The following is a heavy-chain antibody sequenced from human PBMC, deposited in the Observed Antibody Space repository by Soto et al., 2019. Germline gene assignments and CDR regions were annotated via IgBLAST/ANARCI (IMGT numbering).Heavy chain of an antibody. CDR3: ARSIDSSGYYFSNC. J-gene: IGHJ4*02. V-gene: IGHV4-61*01. D-gene: IGHD3-22*01. CDR2: IHYSGST. Sequence: SETLSLTCTVSGGSVSSGSYYWSWIRQPPGKGLEWIGYIHYSGSTNYNPSLKSRVTMSVDTSRNQFSLKLSSVTAADTAVYYCARSIDSSGYYFSNCWGQGTLVTVSS. CDR1: GGSVSSGSYY.